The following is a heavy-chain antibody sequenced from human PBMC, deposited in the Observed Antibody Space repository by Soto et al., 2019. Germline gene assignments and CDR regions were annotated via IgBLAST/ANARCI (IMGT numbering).Heavy chain of an antibody. Sequence: PSETLSLTCTFSGGSISSSTYYWSWIRQPPGKGLEWIGSIYYSGSTYYNPSLESRVTISVDTSKNQFSLELSSVTAADTAVYFCARRFVGAIDYWGQGTLVTVSS. D-gene: IGHD1-26*01. CDR2: IYYSGST. V-gene: IGHV4-39*01. CDR3: ARRFVGAIDY. CDR1: GGSISSSTYY. J-gene: IGHJ4*02.